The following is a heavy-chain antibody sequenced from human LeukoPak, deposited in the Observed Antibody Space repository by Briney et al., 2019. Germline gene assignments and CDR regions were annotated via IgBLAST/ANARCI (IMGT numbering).Heavy chain of an antibody. CDR3: ASSGSYRFDY. Sequence: GGSLRLSCAASGFTFSSYSMNWVRQAPGKGLEWVSSISSSSSYIYYADSVKGRFTISKDNAKNSLYLQMNSLRAEDTAVYYCASSGSYRFDYWGQGTLVTVSS. D-gene: IGHD1-26*01. J-gene: IGHJ4*02. CDR2: ISSSSSYI. CDR1: GFTFSSYS. V-gene: IGHV3-21*01.